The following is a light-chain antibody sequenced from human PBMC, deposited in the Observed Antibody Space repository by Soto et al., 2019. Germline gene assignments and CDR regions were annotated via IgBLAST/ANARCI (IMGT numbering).Light chain of an antibody. CDR3: QQYGSSST. CDR1: QSVSRSY. V-gene: IGKV3-20*01. CDR2: GAS. J-gene: IGKJ5*01. Sequence: IALTQSPGTLSLSPGDRATLSCRASQSVSRSYLAWYQQQPGQAPRLLIYGASSRATVIPDRFSSSGCGTDFTLTINRLEPEGFAVYYCQQYGSSSTFGQGTRLEIK.